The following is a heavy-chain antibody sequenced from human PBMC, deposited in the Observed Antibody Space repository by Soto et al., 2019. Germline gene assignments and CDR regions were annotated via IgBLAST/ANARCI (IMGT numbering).Heavy chain of an antibody. CDR1: GYTFTSYD. Sequence: ASVKVSCKASGYTFTSYDINWVRQATGQGLEWMGWMNPNSGNTGYAQKFQGRVTMTRNTSISTAYMELSSLRSEDTAVYYCARGLRFLEWLLLSRPYYYYYMDVWGKGTTVTVSS. D-gene: IGHD3-3*01. V-gene: IGHV1-8*01. CDR2: MNPNSGNT. J-gene: IGHJ6*03. CDR3: ARGLRFLEWLLLSRPYYYYYMDV.